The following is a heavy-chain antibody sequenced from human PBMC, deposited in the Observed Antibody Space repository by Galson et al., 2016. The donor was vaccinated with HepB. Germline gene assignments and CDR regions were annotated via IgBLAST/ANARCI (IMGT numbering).Heavy chain of an antibody. D-gene: IGHD5-24*01. CDR2: TYYNSEWYN. V-gene: IGHV6-1*01. CDR1: GDSVSSNSAA. Sequence: CAISGDSVSSNSAAWSWIRQSPSRGLEWLGRTYYNSEWYNDYAPSVKSRININPDTSKNQFSLQLNSVTPEDTAVYYCARGWLQSGMDVWGQGTLVTVSS. CDR3: ARGWLQSGMDV. J-gene: IGHJ1*01.